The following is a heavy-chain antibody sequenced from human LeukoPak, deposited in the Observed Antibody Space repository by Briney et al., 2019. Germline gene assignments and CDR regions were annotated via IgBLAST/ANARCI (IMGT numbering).Heavy chain of an antibody. V-gene: IGHV3-74*01. Sequence: PGGSLRLSCAASEFTFSTYWMHWVRQAPGKGLVWVSRIQRDGSITTYADSVKGRFTISRDNAQNTLYLQMNSLRAEDTAVYYCVRASGEGASSDYFDYWGQGTRVTVSS. D-gene: IGHD4-17*01. CDR1: EFTFSTYW. J-gene: IGHJ4*02. CDR2: IQRDGSIT. CDR3: VRASGEGASSDYFDY.